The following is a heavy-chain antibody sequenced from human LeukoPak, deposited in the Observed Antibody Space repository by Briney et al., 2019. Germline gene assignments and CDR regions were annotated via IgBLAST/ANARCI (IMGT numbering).Heavy chain of an antibody. CDR2: SYHSGNN. Sequence: SETLSLTCAVSGGSLSSNNWWSWVRQPPGKGLEWIGESYHSGNNNYNPALKSRVTISVDKSRNQFSLKLSSVTAADTAVYYCARGSYDSSGYLYYFDYWGQGTLVTVSS. CDR3: ARGSYDSSGYLYYFDY. V-gene: IGHV4-4*02. J-gene: IGHJ4*02. CDR1: GGSLSSNNW. D-gene: IGHD3-22*01.